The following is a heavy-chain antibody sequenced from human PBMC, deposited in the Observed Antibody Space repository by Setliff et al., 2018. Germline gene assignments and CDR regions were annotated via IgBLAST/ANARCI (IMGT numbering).Heavy chain of an antibody. CDR3: ARGRMPHYYMDV. J-gene: IGHJ6*03. V-gene: IGHV4-31*11. CDR2: IYYSGST. CDR1: GASIRNNYY. D-gene: IGHD2-2*01. Sequence: SETLSLTCAVSGASIRNNYYWSWIRQHPGKGLEWIGYIYYSGSTYYNPSLKSRVTISVDTSKNQFSLKLSSVTAADTAVYYCARGRMPHYYMDVWAKGPRSPSP.